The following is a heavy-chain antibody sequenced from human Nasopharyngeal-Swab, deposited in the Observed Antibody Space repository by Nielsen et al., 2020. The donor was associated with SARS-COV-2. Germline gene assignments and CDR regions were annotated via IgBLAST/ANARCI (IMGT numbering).Heavy chain of an antibody. CDR2: MNPNSGNT. Sequence: ASVKVSCKDSGYTFTSYDINWVRQATGQGLEWMGWMNPNSGNTGYAQKFQGRVTITRNTSISTAYMELSSLRSEDTAVYCCARVYCSSTSCFYGMDVWGQGTTVTVSS. J-gene: IGHJ6*02. CDR1: GYTFTSYD. D-gene: IGHD2-2*01. CDR3: ARVYCSSTSCFYGMDV. V-gene: IGHV1-8*03.